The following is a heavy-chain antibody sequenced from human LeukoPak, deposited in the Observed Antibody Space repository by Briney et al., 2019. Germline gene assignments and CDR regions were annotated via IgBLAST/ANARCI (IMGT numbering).Heavy chain of an antibody. CDR2: IYYSGST. CDR3: ARAAVRYFHHWLTY. J-gene: IGHJ4*02. V-gene: IGHV4-59*01. Sequence: SETLSLTCTVSGGSISSYYWSWIRQPPGKGLEWIGYIYYSGSTNYNPSLKSRVTISVDTSKNQFSLKLSSVTAADTAVYYCARAAVRYFHHWLTYWGQGTMVTVSS. CDR1: GGSISSYY. D-gene: IGHD3-9*01.